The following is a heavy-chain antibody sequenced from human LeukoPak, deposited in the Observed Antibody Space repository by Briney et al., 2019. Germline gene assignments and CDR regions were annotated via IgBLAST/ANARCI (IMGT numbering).Heavy chain of an antibody. CDR2: FDPEDGET. D-gene: IGHD2-21*02. CDR3: ATTLVTAMVPNAFDI. Sequence: ASVKVSCRVSGYTLTELSMHWVRQAPGKGLEWMGGFDPEDGETIYAQKFQGRVTMTEDTSTDTAYMELSSLRSEDTAVYYCATTLVTAMVPNAFDIWGQGTMVTVSS. CDR1: GYTLTELS. J-gene: IGHJ3*02. V-gene: IGHV1-24*01.